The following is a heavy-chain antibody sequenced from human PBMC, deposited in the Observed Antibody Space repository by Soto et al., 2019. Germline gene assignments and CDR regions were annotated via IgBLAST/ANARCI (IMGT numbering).Heavy chain of an antibody. CDR3: ARTGQSSGLNWYFDL. V-gene: IGHV1-46*03. J-gene: IGHJ2*01. CDR2: IDPSGGST. Sequence: ASVKVSCTASGYTFTVYYMHWVRQAPGQGLEWMGWIDPSGGSTSYAQKFQGRVTMTRDTSTSTVYMELSSLRSEDTAVYYCARTGQSSGLNWYFDLWGRGTLVTVSS. CDR1: GYTFTVYY. D-gene: IGHD3-22*01.